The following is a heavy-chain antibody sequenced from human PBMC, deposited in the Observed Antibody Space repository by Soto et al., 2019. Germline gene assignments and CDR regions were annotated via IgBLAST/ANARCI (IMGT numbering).Heavy chain of an antibody. CDR1: GGTFSSYA. D-gene: IGHD3-22*01. J-gene: IGHJ4*02. CDR3: ASKSYDSSGYYPYYFDD. V-gene: IGHV1-69*13. Sequence: GASVKVSCKASGGTFSSYAISWVRQAPGQGLEWMGGIIPIFGTANYAQKFQGRVTITADESTSTAYMELSSLRSEDTAVYYCASKSYDSSGYYPYYFDDWGQGTLVTVSS. CDR2: IIPIFGTA.